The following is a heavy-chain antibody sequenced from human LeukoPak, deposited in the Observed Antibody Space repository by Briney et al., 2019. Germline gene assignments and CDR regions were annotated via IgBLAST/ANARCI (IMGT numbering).Heavy chain of an antibody. Sequence: GGSLRLSCAASGFTFSSYEMNWVRQAPGKGLEWVSYISSGGSSIYCADSVKGRFTISRDNSKNMLYLQMNSLRAEDTAVYYCAKVSESNYDFLTGYYTPYYFDYWGQGTLVTVSS. CDR2: ISSGGSSI. J-gene: IGHJ4*02. CDR3: AKVSESNYDFLTGYYTPYYFDY. CDR1: GFTFSSYE. D-gene: IGHD3-9*01. V-gene: IGHV3-48*03.